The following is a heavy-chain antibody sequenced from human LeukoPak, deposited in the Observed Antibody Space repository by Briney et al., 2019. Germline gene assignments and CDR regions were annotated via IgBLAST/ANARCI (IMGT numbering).Heavy chain of an antibody. V-gene: IGHV3-21*01. Sequence: GGSLRLSCAASGFTLSSYEMNWVRLAPGKGLEWVSSISSSSSYIYYADSVKGRLTISRDNARNSLYLQMNSLRAEDTAVYYCARDSGYSSSWYLTDWGQGTLVTVSS. D-gene: IGHD6-13*01. J-gene: IGHJ4*02. CDR2: ISSSSSYI. CDR1: GFTLSSYE. CDR3: ARDSGYSSSWYLTD.